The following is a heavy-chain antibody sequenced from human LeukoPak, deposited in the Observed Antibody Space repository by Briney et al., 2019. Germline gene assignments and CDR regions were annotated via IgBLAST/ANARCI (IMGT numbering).Heavy chain of an antibody. D-gene: IGHD4-23*01. CDR2: ISSSSDII. Sequence: GGSLRLSCAISGFTFSDYYMSWIRQAPGKGLEWISHISSSSDIIYYADSVKGRFTISRDKDKKSVYLQMDSLRVEDTAVYYCAREDYGGGYGMDVWGQGTTVTVSS. CDR1: GFTFSDYY. J-gene: IGHJ6*02. CDR3: AREDYGGGYGMDV. V-gene: IGHV3-11*01.